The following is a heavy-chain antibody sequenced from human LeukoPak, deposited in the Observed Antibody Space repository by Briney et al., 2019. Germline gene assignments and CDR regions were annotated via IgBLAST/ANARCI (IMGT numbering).Heavy chain of an antibody. V-gene: IGHV4-4*07. CDR1: GGSISSYY. CDR3: ARSRYFDWLLREQNWFDP. Sequence: SETLSLTCTVSGGSISSYYWSWIRQPAGKRLEWLGRIYTSGSTNYNPSLKSRVTMSVDTSKNQFSLKLSSVTAADTAVYYCARSRYFDWLLREQNWFDPWGQGTLVTVSS. D-gene: IGHD3-9*01. CDR2: IYTSGST. J-gene: IGHJ5*02.